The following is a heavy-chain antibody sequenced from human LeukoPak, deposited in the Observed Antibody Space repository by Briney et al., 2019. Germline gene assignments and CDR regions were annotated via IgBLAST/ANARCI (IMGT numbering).Heavy chain of an antibody. CDR3: ARVSYGGNSDHYFDY. D-gene: IGHD4-23*01. J-gene: IGHJ4*02. CDR2: MNPNSGNT. V-gene: IGHV1-8*01. Sequence: GESLKISCKASGYTFTSYDINWVRQVTGQGLEWMGWMNPNSGNTGYAQKFQGRVTMTRNTSISTAYMELSSLRSEDTAVYYCARVSYGGNSDHYFDYWGQGTLVTVSS. CDR1: GYTFTSYD.